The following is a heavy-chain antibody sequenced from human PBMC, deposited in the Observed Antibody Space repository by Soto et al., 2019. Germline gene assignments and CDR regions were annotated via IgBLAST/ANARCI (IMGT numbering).Heavy chain of an antibody. CDR1: GFTFSSYA. CDR3: ARDQASTIFGYGMDV. D-gene: IGHD3-3*01. CDR2: ISYDGNNK. J-gene: IGHJ6*02. V-gene: IGHV3-30-3*01. Sequence: QVQLVESGGGVVQPGRSLRLSCAASGFTFSSYAMHWVRQAPGKGLEWVAVISYDGNNKYYADSVKGRFTISRDNSKNTLYLQMNSLRAEDTAVYYCARDQASTIFGYGMDVWGQGTTVTVSS.